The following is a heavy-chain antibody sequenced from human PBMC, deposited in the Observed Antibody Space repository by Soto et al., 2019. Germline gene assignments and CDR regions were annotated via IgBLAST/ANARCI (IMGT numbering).Heavy chain of an antibody. J-gene: IGHJ6*02. V-gene: IGHV1-18*01. CDR2: ISGYNGDT. CDR1: GYTFSRYG. Sequence: QGQLVQSGGEVKKSGASVKVSCKASGYTFSRYGISWVRQAPGQGLEWMGWISGYNGDTNYAQKFQCRVTMTIDTSTTTAYMELRSLTSDDTAVYYCAKNGQPPYYYYGLDVWGQGTTVTVSS. D-gene: IGHD2-8*01. CDR3: AKNGQPPYYYYGLDV.